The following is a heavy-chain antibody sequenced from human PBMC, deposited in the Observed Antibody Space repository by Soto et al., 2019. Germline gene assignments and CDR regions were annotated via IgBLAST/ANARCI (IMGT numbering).Heavy chain of an antibody. CDR3: ARGTSGYGTLFDY. V-gene: IGHV1-2*02. Sequence: QVQVVQSGAEVKNPGASVKVSCRSSGYPFTAYFLHWVRQAPGQGPEWMAWVNPGSGRTNYAQKFLGRVTLTWDSSINTVYVEVRGLRSDDTAEYFCARGTSGYGTLFDYWGQGTLVTVSS. J-gene: IGHJ4*02. D-gene: IGHD5-12*01. CDR2: VNPGSGRT. CDR1: GYPFTAYF.